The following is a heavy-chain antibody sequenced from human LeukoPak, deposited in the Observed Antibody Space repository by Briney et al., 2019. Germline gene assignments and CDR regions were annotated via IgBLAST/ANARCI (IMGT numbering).Heavy chain of an antibody. CDR3: AKTPTHLAYCGGDCLDY. V-gene: IGHV3-30*02. D-gene: IGHD2-21*01. Sequence: GGSLRLSCAASGFTFSSYGMHWVRQAPGKGLEWVAFIRYDGSNKYYADSVKGRFTISRDNSKNTLYLQMNSLRAEDTAVYYCAKTPTHLAYCGGDCLDYWGQGTLVTVSS. J-gene: IGHJ4*02. CDR1: GFTFSSYG. CDR2: IRYDGSNK.